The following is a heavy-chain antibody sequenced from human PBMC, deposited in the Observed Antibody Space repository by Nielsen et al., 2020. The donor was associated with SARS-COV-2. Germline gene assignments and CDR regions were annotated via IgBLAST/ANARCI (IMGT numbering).Heavy chain of an antibody. Sequence: GGSLRLSCAASGFTFSSYAMHWVRQAPGKGLEWVAVISYDGSNKYYADSVKGRFTISRDNSKNTLYLQMNSLRAEDTAVYYCARETYSGYDFRTSDYWGQGTLVTVSS. CDR3: ARETYSGYDFRTSDY. D-gene: IGHD5-12*01. V-gene: IGHV3-30-3*01. J-gene: IGHJ4*02. CDR1: GFTFSSYA. CDR2: ISYDGSNK.